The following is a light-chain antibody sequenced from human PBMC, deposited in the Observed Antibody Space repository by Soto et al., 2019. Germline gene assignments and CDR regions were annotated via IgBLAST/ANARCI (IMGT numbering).Light chain of an antibody. Sequence: IQMPQSPSSLSASVGDRVTITYRASQSISSYLNWYQQKPGKAPKLLIYKASSLESGVPSRFSGSGSGTEFTLTISSLQPDDFATYFCQQYNSDPWTFGQGTKVDI. CDR2: KAS. CDR1: QSISSY. CDR3: QQYNSDPWT. V-gene: IGKV1-5*03. J-gene: IGKJ1*01.